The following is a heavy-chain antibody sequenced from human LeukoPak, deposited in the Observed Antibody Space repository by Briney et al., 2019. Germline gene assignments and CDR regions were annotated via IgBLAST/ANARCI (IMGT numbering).Heavy chain of an antibody. V-gene: IGHV4-30-2*01. J-gene: IGHJ4*02. CDR3: ARGLRYYGSGSYTHFDY. CDR2: IYHSGST. CDR1: GGSITNGAYS. Sequence: PSQTLSLTCAVSGGSITNGAYSWSWIRQPPGKGLEWIGYIYHSGSTYYKPSLKSRVTISLDRSENQFSLKVTSVTAADTAVYYCARGLRYYGSGSYTHFDYWGQGSLVTVSS. D-gene: IGHD3-10*01.